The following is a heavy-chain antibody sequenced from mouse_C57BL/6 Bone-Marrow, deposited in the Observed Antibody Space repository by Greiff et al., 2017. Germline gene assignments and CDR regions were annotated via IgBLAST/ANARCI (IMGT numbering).Heavy chain of an antibody. CDR1: GYTFTDYY. CDR3: ARSRITTVEADY. D-gene: IGHD1-1*01. V-gene: IGHV1-76*01. J-gene: IGHJ2*01. Sequence: LVESGAELVRPGASVKLSCKASGYTFTDYYINWVKQRPGQGLEWIARIYPGSGNTYYNEKFKGKATLTAEKSSSTAYMQLSSLTSEDSAVYVCARSRITTVEADYWGQGTTLTVSS. CDR2: IYPGSGNT.